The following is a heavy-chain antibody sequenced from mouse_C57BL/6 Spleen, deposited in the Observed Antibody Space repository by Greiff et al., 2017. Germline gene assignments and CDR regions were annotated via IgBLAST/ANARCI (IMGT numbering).Heavy chain of an antibody. D-gene: IGHD4-1*01. V-gene: IGHV3-6*01. J-gene: IGHJ4*01. Sequence: EVQLKESGPGLVKPSQSLSLTCSVTGYSITSGYYWNWIRQFPGNKLEWMGYISYDGSNNYNPSLKNRISITRDTSKNQFFLKLNSVTTEDTATYYCARRANWDVDYAMDYWGQGTSVTVSS. CDR3: ARRANWDVDYAMDY. CDR2: ISYDGSN. CDR1: GYSITSGYY.